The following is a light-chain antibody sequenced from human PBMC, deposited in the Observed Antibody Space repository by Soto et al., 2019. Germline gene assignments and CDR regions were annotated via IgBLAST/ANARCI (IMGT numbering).Light chain of an antibody. CDR2: AAS. CDR1: QGISTY. V-gene: IGKV1-39*01. CDR3: QQSHSTPWT. J-gene: IGKJ1*01. Sequence: DIQMTEAPYSLSACPGDRVTITYLASQGISTYLNWYQQRPGTAPKLLIYAASSVQSGVPSSFSGSGSETHSPITISSLQPEDFATYSCQQSHSTPWTFGQGTKVDI.